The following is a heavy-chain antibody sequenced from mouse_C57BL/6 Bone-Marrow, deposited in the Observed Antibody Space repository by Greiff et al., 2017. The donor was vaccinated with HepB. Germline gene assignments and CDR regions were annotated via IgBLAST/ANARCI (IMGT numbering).Heavy chain of an antibody. CDR1: GYTFTSYW. Sequence: VQLQQPGAELVKPGASVKLSCKASGYTFTSYWMHWVKQRPGQGLEWIGMIHPNSGSTNYNEKFKSKATLTVDKSSSTAYMQLSSLTSEDSAVYYCAREEDYYGSSYGWYFDVWGTGTTVTVSS. CDR2: IHPNSGST. CDR3: AREEDYYGSSYGWYFDV. J-gene: IGHJ1*03. D-gene: IGHD1-1*01. V-gene: IGHV1-64*01.